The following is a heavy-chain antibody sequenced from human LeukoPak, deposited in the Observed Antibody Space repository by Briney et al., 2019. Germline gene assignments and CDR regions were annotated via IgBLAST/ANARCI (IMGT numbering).Heavy chain of an antibody. V-gene: IGHV3-23*01. D-gene: IGHD3-10*01. CDR3: ARDLRGVPSGGY. J-gene: IGHJ4*02. CDR2: ISGNGGST. Sequence: GGSLRLSCATSQFNFNKFGMTWVRQAPGKGLEWVSSISGNGGSTQYADSVQGRFAISRDNSKNTLYLQMNSLRAEDTAVYYCARDLRGVPSGGYWGQGTLVTVSS. CDR1: QFNFNKFG.